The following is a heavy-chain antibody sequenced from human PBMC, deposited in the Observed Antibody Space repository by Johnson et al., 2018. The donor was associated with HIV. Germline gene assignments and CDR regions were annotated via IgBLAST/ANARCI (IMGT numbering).Heavy chain of an antibody. CDR2: ISFDGNLK. Sequence: QVQLVESGGGVVQPGKSLTLSCVGSGLSFSNFGIHWVRQAPGKGPEWVAVISFDGNLKKYADSVKGRFTISRDNAKNSLYLQMNSLRAEDTAVYYCARDSRISLIVVVSRGGFDIWGQGTMVTVSA. V-gene: IGHV3-33*08. D-gene: IGHD3-22*01. J-gene: IGHJ3*02. CDR1: GLSFSNFG. CDR3: ARDSRISLIVVVSRGGFDI.